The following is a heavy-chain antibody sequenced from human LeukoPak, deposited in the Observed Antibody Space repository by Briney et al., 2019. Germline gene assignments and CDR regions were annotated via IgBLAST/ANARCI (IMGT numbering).Heavy chain of an antibody. D-gene: IGHD6-13*01. CDR3: ARQAGGYYYYGMDV. Sequence: SETLSLTCTVSGGSISSYYWSWLRQPPGKGLEWIGYIYYSGSTNYNPSLRSRVTISVDTSKNQFSLKMSSVTAADTAVYYCARQAGGYYYYGMDVWGQGTTVTVSS. CDR2: IYYSGST. CDR1: GGSISSYY. V-gene: IGHV4-59*08. J-gene: IGHJ6*02.